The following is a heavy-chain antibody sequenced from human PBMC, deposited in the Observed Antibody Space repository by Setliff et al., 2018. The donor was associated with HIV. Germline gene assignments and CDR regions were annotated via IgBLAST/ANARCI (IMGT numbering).Heavy chain of an antibody. CDR2: MSAYSGDT. Sequence: ASVKVSCKASGHTFTAYGITWVRQAPGQGLEWMGWMSAYSGDTKYAQKIQGRVNMTRDTSTDTAYAELRSLRFDDTALYYCVRGYYYDKTGYGTFDIWGQGTVVTVSS. J-gene: IGHJ3*02. CDR3: VRGYYYDKTGYGTFDI. V-gene: IGHV1-18*04. D-gene: IGHD3-22*01. CDR1: GHTFTAYG.